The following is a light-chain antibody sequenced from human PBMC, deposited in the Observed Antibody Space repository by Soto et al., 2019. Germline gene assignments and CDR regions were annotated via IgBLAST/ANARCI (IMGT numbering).Light chain of an antibody. CDR1: SSHVGGYNF. Sequence: QSVLTQPASVSGSHGQSITISCTGTSSHVGGYNFVSWYQHYPGTPPKLIIYEVIHRPSGVSNRFSGSKSAITASLTISGLQVEDEADYFCSSYSSTTTREVFGTGTKVTVL. J-gene: IGLJ1*01. CDR3: SSYSSTTTREV. V-gene: IGLV2-14*01. CDR2: EVI.